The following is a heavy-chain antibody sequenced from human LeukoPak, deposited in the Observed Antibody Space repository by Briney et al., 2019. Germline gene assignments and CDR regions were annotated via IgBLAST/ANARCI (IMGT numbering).Heavy chain of an antibody. CDR3: ARERGGDGYNLDAFDI. D-gene: IGHD5-24*01. CDR1: GYTFTSYG. CDR2: INPSGGST. Sequence: ASVKVSCKASGYTFTSYGISWVRQAPGQGLEWMGIINPSGGSTSYAQKFQGRVTMTRDTSTSTVYMELSSLRSEDTAVYYCARERGGDGYNLDAFDIWGQGTMVTVSS. J-gene: IGHJ3*02. V-gene: IGHV1-46*01.